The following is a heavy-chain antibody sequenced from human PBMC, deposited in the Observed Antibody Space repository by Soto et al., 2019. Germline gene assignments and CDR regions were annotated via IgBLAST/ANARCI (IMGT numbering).Heavy chain of an antibody. CDR1: GNTLNTDT. CDR2: IIPVIGVG. D-gene: IGHD7-27*01. CDR3: AIGRTGSNGDYWG. V-gene: IGHV1-69*02. Sequence: VLLVQSGAEVKKPGSSVKVSCKPSGNTLNTDTITWLRQAPGQGLEWMGRIIPVIGVGTYAQKFQDSVTITAVKSTTTVYIEVTSLTTEDTATYYCAIGRTGSNGDYWGWGQGTQVTVSP. J-gene: IGHJ4*02.